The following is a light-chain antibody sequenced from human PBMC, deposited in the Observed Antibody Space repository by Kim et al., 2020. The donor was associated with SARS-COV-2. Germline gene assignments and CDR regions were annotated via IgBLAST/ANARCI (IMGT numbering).Light chain of an antibody. CDR2: GAS. CDR1: QHILSN. V-gene: IGKV3-15*01. CDR3: QYFNDWPPMYT. J-gene: IGKJ2*01. Sequence: DIVLTQSPATLSVSPGERVTLSCRASQHILSNLVWYQKKPGQSPRLLIYGASTRAADIPARFSGSGSGTQFTLTISGLQSEDFAVYYCQYFNDWPPMYTFGQGTKLEI.